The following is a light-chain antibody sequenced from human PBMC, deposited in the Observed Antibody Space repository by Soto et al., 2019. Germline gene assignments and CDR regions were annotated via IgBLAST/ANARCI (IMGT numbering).Light chain of an antibody. V-gene: IGKV3-15*01. CDR2: GAS. CDR1: QSVSSN. CDR3: QQYNNWPLT. J-gene: IGKJ1*01. Sequence: EIHMTQSPATLSVSLGDRVTISCRASQSVSSNLDWYQHKPGQAPRLLIYGASTRATGIPARFSGSGSGTEFTLAISSLQSEDFAVYYCQQYNNWPLTFGQGTRVEI.